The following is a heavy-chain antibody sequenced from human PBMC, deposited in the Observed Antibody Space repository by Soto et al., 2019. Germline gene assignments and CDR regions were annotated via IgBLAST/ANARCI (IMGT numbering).Heavy chain of an antibody. CDR1: GYTFTNYY. CDR2: IYPSGGST. D-gene: IGHD3-10*01. Sequence: ASVKVSCKASGYTFTNYYMHWVRQAPVQGLEWMGIIYPSGGSTRNAQKFQGRVTMTRDTSTSTVYMELSSLRSEDTAVYYCARDFSGPMDYWGRGTLVTVSS. J-gene: IGHJ4*02. CDR3: ARDFSGPMDY. V-gene: IGHV1-46*01.